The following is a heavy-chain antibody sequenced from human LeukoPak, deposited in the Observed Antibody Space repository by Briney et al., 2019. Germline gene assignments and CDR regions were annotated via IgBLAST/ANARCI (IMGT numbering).Heavy chain of an antibody. V-gene: IGHV3-74*01. J-gene: IGHJ4*02. CDR2: INSDGSTT. D-gene: IGHD4-17*01. Sequence: GGSLRLSCAASGLTFRTYWMHWVRHAPGKGLVWVSRINSDGSTTNYADSVKGRFTISRDNAKDTLCLEMNSLRVEDMAVYYCTRDRDYAFDYWGQGTLVTVSS. CDR3: TRDRDYAFDY. CDR1: GLTFRTYW.